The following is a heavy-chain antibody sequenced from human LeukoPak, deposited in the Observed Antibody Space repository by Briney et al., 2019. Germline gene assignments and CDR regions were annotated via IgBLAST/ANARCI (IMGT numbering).Heavy chain of an antibody. Sequence: SETLSLTCAVYGGSFSGYYWSWIRQPPGKGLEWIGEINHSGSTNYNPSLKSRVTISVDTSKNQFSLKLSSVTAADTAVYYCARDRKDFWSGYPTFDTYYYYGMDVWGQGTTVTVSS. J-gene: IGHJ6*02. CDR3: ARDRKDFWSGYPTFDTYYYYGMDV. V-gene: IGHV4-34*01. CDR2: INHSGST. D-gene: IGHD3-3*01. CDR1: GGSFSGYY.